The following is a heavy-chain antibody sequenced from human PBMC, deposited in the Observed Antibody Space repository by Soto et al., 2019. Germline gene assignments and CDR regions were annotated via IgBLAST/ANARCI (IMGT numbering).Heavy chain of an antibody. CDR3: VRGGHGSGSYLGSS. CDR1: GFTFTTYW. Sequence: GGSLRLSCVASGFTFTTYWMSCVRQAPGKGLEWVANIRQDGGAQYYVDSVKGRFTISRDNAKNSVYLQMDSLRVEDTAVYYCVRGGHGSGSYLGSSWGQGILVTVSS. D-gene: IGHD3-10*01. CDR2: IRQDGGAQ. V-gene: IGHV3-7*03. J-gene: IGHJ5*02.